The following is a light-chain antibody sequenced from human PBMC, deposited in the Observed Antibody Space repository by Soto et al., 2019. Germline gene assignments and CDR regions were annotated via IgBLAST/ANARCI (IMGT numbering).Light chain of an antibody. V-gene: IGKV3-11*01. CDR1: ESIGNY. CDR2: DAS. CDR3: QGRSDWPPRLT. Sequence: EVVLTQSPATLSLSPGERATLSCRASESIGNYLAWYQQKLGQAPKLLIYDASHRAIGIPGRFSGDGSGTDYTLTISSLEPEDFAVEYWQGRSDWPPRLTVGGGTKVEIK. J-gene: IGKJ4*01.